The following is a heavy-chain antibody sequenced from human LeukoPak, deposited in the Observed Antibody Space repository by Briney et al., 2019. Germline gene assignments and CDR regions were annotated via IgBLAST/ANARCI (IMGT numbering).Heavy chain of an antibody. Sequence: GGSLRLSCAASGFTFSSYAMSWVRQAPGKGLEWVSAISGSGGSTYYADSVKGRFTISRDNSKNTLYLQMNSLRAEDTAVYYCAKVPTYYYDSSGDYWGQGTLVTVSS. CDR1: GFTFSSYA. CDR2: ISGSGGST. V-gene: IGHV3-23*01. CDR3: AKVPTYYYDSSGDY. D-gene: IGHD3-22*01. J-gene: IGHJ4*02.